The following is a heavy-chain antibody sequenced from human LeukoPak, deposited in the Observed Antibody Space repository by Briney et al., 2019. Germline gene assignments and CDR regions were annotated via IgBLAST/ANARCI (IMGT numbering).Heavy chain of an antibody. J-gene: IGHJ4*02. CDR3: AKDIFTGIAAAGAIDY. V-gene: IGHV3-9*01. D-gene: IGHD6-13*01. CDR1: GFTFDDYA. CDR2: ISWNSGSI. Sequence: PGRSLRLSCAASGFTFDDYAMHWVRQAPGTGLEWVSGISWNSGSIGYADSVKGRFTISRDNAKNSLYLQMNSLRAEDTALYYCAKDIFTGIAAAGAIDYWGQGTLVTVSS.